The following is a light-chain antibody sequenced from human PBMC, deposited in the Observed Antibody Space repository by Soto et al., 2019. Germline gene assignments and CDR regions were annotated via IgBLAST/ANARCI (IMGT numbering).Light chain of an antibody. Sequence: QSALTQPDSVSGSPGQSITISCTGTSSDVGGYNYVSWYQQHPGKAPKLMIYDVSNRPSGVSNRFSGSKSGNTASLTISGLQAEDEADYYCSSYTSSSTLNSVFGTGTKVTVL. CDR2: DVS. V-gene: IGLV2-14*01. CDR1: SSDVGGYNY. J-gene: IGLJ1*01. CDR3: SSYTSSSTLNSV.